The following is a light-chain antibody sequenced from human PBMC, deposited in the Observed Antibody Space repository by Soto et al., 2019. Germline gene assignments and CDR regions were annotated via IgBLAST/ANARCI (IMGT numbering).Light chain of an antibody. Sequence: VMTQSPASLYMSPGGSPTLSCRASQSISNTLAWYQQKPGQAPRILIHGESTRAPGLPDRFSGSGSGTDLNLTISRLQSEDFAVYYCQQYNNWPWTCGPGTKVDIK. V-gene: IGKV3-15*01. CDR2: GES. J-gene: IGKJ1*01. CDR3: QQYNNWPWT. CDR1: QSISNT.